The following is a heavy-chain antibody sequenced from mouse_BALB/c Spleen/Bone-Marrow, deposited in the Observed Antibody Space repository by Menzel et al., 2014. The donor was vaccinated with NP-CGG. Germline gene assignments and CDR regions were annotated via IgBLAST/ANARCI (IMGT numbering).Heavy chain of an antibody. CDR3: ASMITTAWFAY. CDR2: IWAGGST. CDR1: GFSLTSYG. J-gene: IGHJ3*01. V-gene: IGHV2-9*02. D-gene: IGHD2-4*01. Sequence: QVQLKESGPGLVSPSQRLSITCTVSGFSLTSYGLHWVRQPPGKGLEWLGVIWAGGSTNYNSALMSRLSISKDNSKSQVFLKMNSLQTDDTAMYYCASMITTAWFAYWGQGTLVTVSA.